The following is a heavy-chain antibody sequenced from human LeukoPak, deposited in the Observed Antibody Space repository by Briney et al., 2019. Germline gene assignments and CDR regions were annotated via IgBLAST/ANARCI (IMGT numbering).Heavy chain of an antibody. J-gene: IGHJ4*02. Sequence: SETLSLTCTVSGGSISSYYGSWIRQPPGKGLEWIGYIYYSGSTNYNPSLKSRVTISVDTSKNQFSLKLSSVTAADTAVYYCARDARDGSGSRLDYWGQGTLVTVSS. CDR3: ARDARDGSGSRLDY. CDR2: IYYSGST. CDR1: GGSISSYY. V-gene: IGHV4-59*12. D-gene: IGHD3-10*01.